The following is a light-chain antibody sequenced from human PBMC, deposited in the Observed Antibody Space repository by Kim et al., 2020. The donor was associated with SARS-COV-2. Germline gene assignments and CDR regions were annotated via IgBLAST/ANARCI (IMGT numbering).Light chain of an antibody. V-gene: IGLV1-44*01. Sequence: QGVSSACSGSGTNIGSNTVNWYRRLPGTAPKLLIYCNNQRPSGVPDRFSGSESGTSAALAISGLQSEDEADYYCAAWDDSLNGLWVFGGGTQLTVL. CDR2: CNN. CDR3: AAWDDSLNGLWV. J-gene: IGLJ3*02. CDR1: GTNIGSNT.